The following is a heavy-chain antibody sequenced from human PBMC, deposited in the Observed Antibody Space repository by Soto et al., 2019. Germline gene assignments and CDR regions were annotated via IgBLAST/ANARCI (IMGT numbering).Heavy chain of an antibody. CDR1: GGSISSSSYY. D-gene: IGHD2-15*01. Sequence: QLQLQESGPGLVKPSETLSLTCTVSGGSISSSSYYWGWIRQPPGKGLEWIGSIYYSGSTYYNPSLKSRVTISVDTSKNQFSLKLSSVTAADTAVYYCARQEAGIGYCSGGSCYAYYFDYWGQGTLVTVSS. V-gene: IGHV4-39*01. CDR3: ARQEAGIGYCSGGSCYAYYFDY. J-gene: IGHJ4*02. CDR2: IYYSGST.